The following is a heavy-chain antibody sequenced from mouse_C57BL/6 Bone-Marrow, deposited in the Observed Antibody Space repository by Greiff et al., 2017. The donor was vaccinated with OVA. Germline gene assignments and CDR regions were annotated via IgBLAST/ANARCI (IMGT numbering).Heavy chain of an antibody. V-gene: IGHV1-64*01. CDR2: IHPNSGST. J-gene: IGHJ3*01. Sequence: VQLQQPGAELVKPGASVKLSCKASGYTFTSYWMHWVKQRPGQGLEWIGMIHPNSGSTNYNEKFKSKATLTVDKSSSTAYMQLSSLTSEDSAVYYGAGPYYRFAYWGQGTLVTVSA. CDR3: AGPYYRFAY. CDR1: GYTFTSYW. D-gene: IGHD2-10*01.